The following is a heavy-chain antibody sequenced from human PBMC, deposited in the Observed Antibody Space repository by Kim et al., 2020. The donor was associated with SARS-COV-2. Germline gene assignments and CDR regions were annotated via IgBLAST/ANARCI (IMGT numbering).Heavy chain of an antibody. CDR2: IWYDGSNK. CDR1: GFTFSSYG. D-gene: IGHD4-17*01. V-gene: IGHV3-33*06. CDR3: AKDALDYGDYLNPSSDWFDP. Sequence: GGSLRLSCAASGFTFSSYGMHWVRQAPGKGLEWVAVIWYDGSNKYYADSVKGRFTISRDNSKNTLYLQMNSLRAEDTAVYYCAKDALDYGDYLNPSSDWFDPWGQGTLVTVSS. J-gene: IGHJ5*02.